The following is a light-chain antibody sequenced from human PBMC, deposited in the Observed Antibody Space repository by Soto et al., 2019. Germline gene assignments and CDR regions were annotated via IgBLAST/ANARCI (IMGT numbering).Light chain of an antibody. V-gene: IGKV1-13*02. J-gene: IGKJ1*01. Sequence: AIQLTQSPSSLSATVGARVTITCRASQGISSALAWYQQKPGKAPKLRIYAASTLQSGVPSRFSGSGSGTDFTLTISSMQPDDFATYYCQQYNSYWTFGQGTKVDIK. CDR2: AAS. CDR1: QGISSA. CDR3: QQYNSYWT.